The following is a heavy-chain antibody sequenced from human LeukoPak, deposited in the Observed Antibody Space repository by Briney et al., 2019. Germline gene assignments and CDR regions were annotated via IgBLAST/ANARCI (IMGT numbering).Heavy chain of an antibody. CDR1: GFTFSSYV. Sequence: GGSLRLSCAASGFTFSSYVMSWVRQAPGKGLEWVSDISGSGGTKYHAASVKGRFTISNDNSKNPLFLEMNSLTAEDPAVYYCAKDGDQVTVTKFDYWGEGALVTVSS. D-gene: IGHD4-17*01. CDR2: ISGSGGTK. J-gene: IGHJ4*02. V-gene: IGHV3-23*01. CDR3: AKDGDQVTVTKFDY.